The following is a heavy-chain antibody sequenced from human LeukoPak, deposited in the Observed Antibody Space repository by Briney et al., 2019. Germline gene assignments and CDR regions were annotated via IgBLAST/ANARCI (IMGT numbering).Heavy chain of an antibody. Sequence: PSETLSLTCTVSGGSISSGDYYWSWIRQPPGRGLEWIGYIYYSGSTYYNPFLKSRVTISVDTSKNQFSLKLSSVTAADTAVYYCARDRASPKAFDIWGQGTMATVSS. CDR2: IYYSGST. CDR3: ARDRASPKAFDI. D-gene: IGHD3-10*01. V-gene: IGHV4-30-4*08. CDR1: GGSISSGDYY. J-gene: IGHJ3*02.